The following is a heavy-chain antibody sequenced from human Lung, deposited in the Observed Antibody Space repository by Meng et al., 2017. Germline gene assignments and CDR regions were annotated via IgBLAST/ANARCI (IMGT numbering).Heavy chain of an antibody. J-gene: IGHJ4*02. CDR2: IWFDGSKA. V-gene: IGHV3-33*01. D-gene: IGHD3-10*01. CDR1: GFTLSYFG. Sequence: QVELVECGGGVVQPGKSLGLPFAASGFTLSYFGMHWVRQAPGKGLEWLAIIWFDGSKAYYADSVKGRFTISRDNSKNTVYLQMNSLRGEDTAVYYCTRDQLWFGDFDYWGQGTLVTVSS. CDR3: TRDQLWFGDFDY.